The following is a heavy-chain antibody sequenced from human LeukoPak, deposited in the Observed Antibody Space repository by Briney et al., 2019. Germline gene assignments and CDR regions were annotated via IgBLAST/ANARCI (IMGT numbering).Heavy chain of an antibody. CDR2: INPNSGDT. D-gene: IGHD2-21*01. CDR1: GYTFTVHY. Sequence: ASVTVSFTASGYTFTVHYLHWVRQAPGQGLEWMGWINPNSGDTNYAQKFQGRVTMTRDTSISTAYMELSRLKSDDTAVYYCARDLWSSYYFDYWGQGTLVTVSS. CDR3: ARDLWSSYYFDY. J-gene: IGHJ4*02. V-gene: IGHV1-2*02.